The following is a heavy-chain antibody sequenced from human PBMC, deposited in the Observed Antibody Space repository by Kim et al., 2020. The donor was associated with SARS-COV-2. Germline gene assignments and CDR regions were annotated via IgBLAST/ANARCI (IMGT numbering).Heavy chain of an antibody. D-gene: IGHD3-22*01. CDR3: ASANYYDSSGYYDY. Sequence: SVKVSCKASGCTFSSYAISWVRQAPGQGLEWMGRIIPILGIANYAQKFQGRVTITADKSTSTAYMELSSLRSEDTAVYYCASANYYDSSGYYDYWGQGTLVTVSS. J-gene: IGHJ4*02. CDR2: IIPILGIA. V-gene: IGHV1-69*04. CDR1: GCTFSSYA.